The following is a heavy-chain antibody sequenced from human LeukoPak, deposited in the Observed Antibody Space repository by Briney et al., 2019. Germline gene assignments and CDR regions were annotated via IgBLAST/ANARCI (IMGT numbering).Heavy chain of an antibody. J-gene: IGHJ3*02. CDR3: AKLANWGPFDAFDI. D-gene: IGHD7-27*01. V-gene: IGHV3-23*01. Sequence: GGSLRLSCAASGFTFSSYAMSWVRQAPGKGLEWVSGISGSGVTYSADSVKGRFTISRDNSKNTLYLQMNSLRADDTAVYYCAKLANWGPFDAFDIWGQGTMVTVSS. CDR2: ISGSGVT. CDR1: GFTFSSYA.